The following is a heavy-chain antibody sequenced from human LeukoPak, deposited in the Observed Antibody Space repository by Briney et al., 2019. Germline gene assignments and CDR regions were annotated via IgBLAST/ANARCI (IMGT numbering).Heavy chain of an antibody. J-gene: IGHJ3*02. V-gene: IGHV4-34*01. D-gene: IGHD1-26*01. CDR3: ARYIVSYPHDAFDI. CDR2: INHRGST. CDR1: GGSFSGYY. Sequence: SETLSLTCAVYGGSFSGYYWSWIRQPPGKGLEWIGEINHRGSTNYNPSLKSRVTISVDTSKNQFSLKLSSVTAADTAVYYCARYIVSYPHDAFDIWGQGTMVTVSS.